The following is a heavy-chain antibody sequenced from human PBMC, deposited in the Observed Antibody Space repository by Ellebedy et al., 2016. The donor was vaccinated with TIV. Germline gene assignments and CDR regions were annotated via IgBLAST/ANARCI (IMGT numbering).Heavy chain of an antibody. CDR2: IYSGGST. CDR1: GFTFSSYA. J-gene: IGHJ4*02. Sequence: GESLKISCAASGFTFSSYAMHWVRQAPGKGLDWVSVIYSGGSTYYADSVKGRFTISRDNSKNTLFLQMNSLRAEDTAVYYCGTPGGYVSGFGQWGQGTLVIVSS. D-gene: IGHD2-15*01. V-gene: IGHV3-53*01. CDR3: GTPGGYVSGFGQ.